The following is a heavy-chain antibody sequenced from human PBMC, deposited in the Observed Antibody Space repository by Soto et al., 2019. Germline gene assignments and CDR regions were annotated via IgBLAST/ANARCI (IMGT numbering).Heavy chain of an antibody. D-gene: IGHD2-2*01. Sequence: EVQLVETGGGLIQPGGSLRLTCAASGFTVSSNYMSWVRQAPGKGLEWVSVIYSGGSTYYADSVKGRFTISRDNSKNTLYLQMNSLRAEDTAVYYSARGVVGDAFDIWRQGTMVTVSS. J-gene: IGHJ3*02. CDR2: IYSGGST. CDR1: GFTVSSNY. V-gene: IGHV3-53*02. CDR3: ARGVVGDAFDI.